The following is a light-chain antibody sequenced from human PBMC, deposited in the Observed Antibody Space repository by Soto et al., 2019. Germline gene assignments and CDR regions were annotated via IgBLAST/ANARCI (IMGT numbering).Light chain of an antibody. V-gene: IGKV2-24*01. J-gene: IGKJ1*01. Sequence: DIVMTQTPLSSPVTLGQAASISCRSSQSLVHIDGNTYLSWFHQRPGQPPRLLIHNVSDRFSGVPDRFSGSGAGTDFTLTISRVEAEDVGIYYCMQATESTWTFGQGTKVEVK. CDR3: MQATESTWT. CDR1: QSLVHIDGNTY. CDR2: NVS.